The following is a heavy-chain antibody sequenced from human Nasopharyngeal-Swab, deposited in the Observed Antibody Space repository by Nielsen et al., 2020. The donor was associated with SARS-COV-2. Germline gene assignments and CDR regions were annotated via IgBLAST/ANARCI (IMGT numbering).Heavy chain of an antibody. D-gene: IGHD3-10*01. CDR2: ISRFAGTI. CDR3: TTDSPGIREFAH. J-gene: IGHJ4*02. CDR1: GLTFSSYE. V-gene: IGHV3-48*03. Sequence: GESLKISCVVSGLTFSSYEMNWVRQAPGKGLEWVSHISRFAGTIWYADSVKGRFTISRDNAKNSMYLQMNSLTADDTGVYYCTTDSPGIREFAHWGQGTLVTVSS.